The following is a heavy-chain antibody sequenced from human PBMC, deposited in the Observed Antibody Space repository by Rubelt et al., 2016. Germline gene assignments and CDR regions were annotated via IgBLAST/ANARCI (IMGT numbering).Heavy chain of an antibody. Sequence: VQLVESGGGLVKPGGSLRLSCAASGFIVSSKYMNWVSQAPGKGLEWVSVIYSSGSTYYADSVKGRFNISRDNSKNTLFLQMDNLRAEDTAVYYCASLLNYWGQGTLVTVSS. CDR1: GFIVSSKY. CDR2: IYSSGST. J-gene: IGHJ1*01. V-gene: IGHV3-66*01. CDR3: ASLLNY. D-gene: IGHD1-1*01.